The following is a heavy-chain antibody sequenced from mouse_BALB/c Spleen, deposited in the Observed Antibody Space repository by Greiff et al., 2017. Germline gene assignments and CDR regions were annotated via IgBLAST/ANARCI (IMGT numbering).Heavy chain of an antibody. Sequence: EVKLMESGGGLVQPGGSRKLSCAASGFTFSSFGMHWVRQAPEKGLEWVAYISSGSSTIYYADTVKGRFTISRVNPKKTLFLQMTSLRSEDTAMYYCARSDGNAMDYWGQGTSVTVSS. V-gene: IGHV5-17*02. D-gene: IGHD2-3*01. CDR1: GFTFSSFG. CDR2: ISSGSSTI. CDR3: ARSDGNAMDY. J-gene: IGHJ4*01.